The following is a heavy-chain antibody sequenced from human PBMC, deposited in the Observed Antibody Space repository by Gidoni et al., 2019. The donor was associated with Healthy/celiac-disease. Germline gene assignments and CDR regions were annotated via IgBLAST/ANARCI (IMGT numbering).Heavy chain of an antibody. D-gene: IGHD3-22*01. CDR1: GFTFRSYA. Sequence: QVQLVESGGGVVQPGRSLRLSCAASGFTFRSYALHWVRQAPGKGLGWVAVISYDGSNKYYADSGKGRFTISRDNSKNTLYLQMNSLRAEDTAVYYCARENGGYYDSSGYRLAEYFQHWGQGTLVTVSS. CDR3: ARENGGYYDSSGYRLAEYFQH. V-gene: IGHV3-30-3*01. CDR2: ISYDGSNK. J-gene: IGHJ1*01.